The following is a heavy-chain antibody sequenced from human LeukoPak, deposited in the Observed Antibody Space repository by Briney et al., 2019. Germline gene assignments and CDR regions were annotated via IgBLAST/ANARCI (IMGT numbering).Heavy chain of an antibody. CDR2: LNHGGNT. V-gene: IGHV4-34*01. Sequence: SETLSLTCAVYGGSFSGYYWSWIRQPPGKGLEWIGELNHGGNTNYNPSLKSRVTISVDTSKNQFSLKLSSVTAADTAVYYCARVVWGFSGAYYYYYMDVWGKGTTVTVSS. D-gene: IGHD7-27*01. CDR1: GGSFSGYY. CDR3: ARVVWGFSGAYYYYYMDV. J-gene: IGHJ6*03.